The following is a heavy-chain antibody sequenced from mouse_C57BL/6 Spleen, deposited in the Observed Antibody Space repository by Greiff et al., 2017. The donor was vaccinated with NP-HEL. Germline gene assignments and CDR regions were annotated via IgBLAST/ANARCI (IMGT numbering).Heavy chain of an antibody. D-gene: IGHD2-4*01. J-gene: IGHJ4*01. CDR1: GYTFTSYW. CDR3: APSGLRGAMDY. Sequence: VQLQQSGAELAKPGASVKLSCKASGYTFTSYWMHWVNQTPGQGLEWIGYINPSSGYTKYNQKFKDKATLTADKSSSTAYMQLSSLTYEDSAVSYCAPSGLRGAMDYWGQGTSVTVSS. V-gene: IGHV1-7*01. CDR2: INPSSGYT.